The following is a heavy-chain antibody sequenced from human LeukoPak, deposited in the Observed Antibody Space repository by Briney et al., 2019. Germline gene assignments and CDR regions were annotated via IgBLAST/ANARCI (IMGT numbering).Heavy chain of an antibody. CDR2: ISSSSSYI. V-gene: IGHV3-21*01. CDR1: GFTFSSYS. D-gene: IGHD6-19*01. Sequence: TGGSLRLSCAASGFTFSSYSMNWVRQAPGKGLEWVSSISSSSSYIYYADSVKGRFTISRDNAKNSLYLQMNSLRAEDTAVYYSASEYSSGWHKLVYWGQGTLVTVSS. J-gene: IGHJ4*02. CDR3: ASEYSSGWHKLVY.